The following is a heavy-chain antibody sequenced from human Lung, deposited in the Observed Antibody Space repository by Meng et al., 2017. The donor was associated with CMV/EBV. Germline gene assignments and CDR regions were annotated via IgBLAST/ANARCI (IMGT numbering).Heavy chain of an antibody. CDR2: INHSGST. CDR3: ASESVTYLGGRIYYHGMDV. D-gene: IGHD1-26*01. CDR1: DGSFNAYY. J-gene: IGHJ6*02. Sequence: SETXSLXCTAYDGSFNAYYYNWFRQAPGKGLEWIGEINHSGSTNYNPSLKSRIITTVDKSNNQFSLRLSSVTAADTAVYYCASESVTYLGGRIYYHGMDVWXQGTTVTVSS. V-gene: IGHV4-34*01.